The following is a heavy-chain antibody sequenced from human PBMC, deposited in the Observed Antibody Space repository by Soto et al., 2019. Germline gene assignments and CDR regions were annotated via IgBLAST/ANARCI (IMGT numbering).Heavy chain of an antibody. CDR1: GFTFSSYG. V-gene: IGHV3-30*03. J-gene: IGHJ3*01. CDR3: ARAQYTGSYFDACDV. CDR2: ISYDGSNK. D-gene: IGHD1-26*01. Sequence: GGSLRLSCAASGFTFSSYGMHWVRQAPGKGLEWVAVISYDGSNKYYADSVKGRFTISRDNSKNTLYVQMNSLTVEDTAVYYCARAQYTGSYFDACDVWGQGTMVTVSS.